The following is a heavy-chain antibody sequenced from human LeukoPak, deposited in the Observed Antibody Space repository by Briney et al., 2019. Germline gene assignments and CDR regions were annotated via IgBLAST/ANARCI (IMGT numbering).Heavy chain of an antibody. J-gene: IGHJ6*03. Sequence: GGSLRLSCAASGFTFSSYGMSWVRQAPGKGLEWVSSISSGSSMFYADSLKGRFTISRDNAKNSLYLQMNSLRAEDTAVYYCAKAGTAAFYYYYMDVWGKGTTVTVSS. CDR1: GFTFSSYG. V-gene: IGHV3-21*01. CDR3: AKAGTAAFYYYYMDV. D-gene: IGHD2-2*01. CDR2: ISSGSSM.